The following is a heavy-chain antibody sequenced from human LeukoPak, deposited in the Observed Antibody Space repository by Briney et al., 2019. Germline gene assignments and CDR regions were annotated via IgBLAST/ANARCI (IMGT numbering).Heavy chain of an antibody. CDR2: INHSGST. V-gene: IGHV4-34*01. CDR1: GGSFSGYY. Sequence: PSETLSLTCAVYGGSFSGYYWSWIRQPPGKGLEWIGEINHSGSTNYNPSLKSRVTISVDTSKNQFSLKLSSVTAADTAVYYCARMFLQKFDSWGQGTLITVSS. D-gene: IGHD3-10*02. J-gene: IGHJ4*02. CDR3: ARMFLQKFDS.